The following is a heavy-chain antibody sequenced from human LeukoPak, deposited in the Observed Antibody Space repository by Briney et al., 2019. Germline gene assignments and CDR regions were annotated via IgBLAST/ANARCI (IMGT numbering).Heavy chain of an antibody. D-gene: IGHD5-18*01. J-gene: IGHJ4*02. CDR1: GFTFSNHW. V-gene: IGHV3-74*01. CDR3: GRGGSDIAMAHDY. CDR2: INRGGSRT. Sequence: QPGGSLRLSCAASGFTFSNHWMHWVRQAPGKGLMWVSRINRGGSRTDYADSVKGRFTISRDDAKNTLYLQLNSLRAEDTAVYFCGRGGSDIAMAHDYWGQGTLVTVSS.